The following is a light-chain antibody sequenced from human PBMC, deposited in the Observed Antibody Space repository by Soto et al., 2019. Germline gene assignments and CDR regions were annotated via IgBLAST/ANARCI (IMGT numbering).Light chain of an antibody. V-gene: IGLV2-14*01. CDR1: SNDVGAYNY. J-gene: IGLJ1*01. CDR3: SLYTSATTYV. Sequence: QSVLTQPASVSGSPGQSITISCTGTSNDVGAYNYDSWYQQYPGEAPRVIIYDVSHRPAGVSNRFSGSKSGNTASLTISGLQTQDEADYYCSLYTSATTYVFGTGTKVTVL. CDR2: DVS.